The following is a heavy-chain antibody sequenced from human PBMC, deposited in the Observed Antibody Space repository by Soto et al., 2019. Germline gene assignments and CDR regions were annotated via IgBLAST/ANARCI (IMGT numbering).Heavy chain of an antibody. J-gene: IGHJ4*02. D-gene: IGHD6-13*01. CDR2: MYYSGST. CDR3: ARGSRQSGYSSNWVFDY. Sequence: QVQLRESGPGLVKPSQTLSLTCTVSGGSINSGGYYWNWIRQHPGKGLEWIGYMYYSGSTYYNPFVRSRVIISADTSENQFSLKLSSVTAADTAVYFCARGSRQSGYSSNWVFDYWGQGTLVNVSS. CDR1: GGSINSGGYY. V-gene: IGHV4-31*03.